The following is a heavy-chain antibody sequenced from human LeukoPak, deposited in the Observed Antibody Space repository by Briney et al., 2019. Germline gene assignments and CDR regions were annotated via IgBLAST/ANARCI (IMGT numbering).Heavy chain of an antibody. CDR1: GYTFTGYY. Sequence: RASVKVSCKASGYTFTGYYMHWVRQAPGQGLERMGWINPNSGGTNYAQKFQGRVTITRDTSASTAYMELSSLRSEDTAVYYCARFPEKGGVTARVFGVSWFDPWGQGTLVTVSS. V-gene: IGHV1-2*02. CDR3: ARFPEKGGVTARVFGVSWFDP. J-gene: IGHJ5*02. CDR2: INPNSGGT. D-gene: IGHD3-16*01.